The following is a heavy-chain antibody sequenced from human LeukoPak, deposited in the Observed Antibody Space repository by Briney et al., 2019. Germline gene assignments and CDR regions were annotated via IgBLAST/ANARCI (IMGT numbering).Heavy chain of an antibody. CDR2: IYYSGST. CDR1: GGSISSSSYY. V-gene: IGHV4-39*01. J-gene: IGHJ4*02. Sequence: AETLSLTCTVSGGSISSSSYYWGWIRQPPGKGLEWIGSIYYSGSTYYNPSLKSRVTISVDTSKNQFSLKLSSVTAADTAVYYCARHVDSSGYWRDWGQGTLVTVSS. D-gene: IGHD3-22*01. CDR3: ARHVDSSGYWRD.